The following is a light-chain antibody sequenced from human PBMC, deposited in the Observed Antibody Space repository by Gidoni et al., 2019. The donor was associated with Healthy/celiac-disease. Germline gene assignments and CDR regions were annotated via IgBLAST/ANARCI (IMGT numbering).Light chain of an antibody. CDR3: QQSYSTPYT. V-gene: IGKV1-39*01. J-gene: IGKJ2*01. CDR1: QSISSY. CDR2: AAS. Sequence: DIQMTQSPSSLSASVGDRVTITCRASQSISSYLNYYQQKPGKAPKLLIYAASSLQSGVPSRFSGSGSGTDFTLTISSLQPEDFATYYCQQSYSTPYTFXXXTKLEIK.